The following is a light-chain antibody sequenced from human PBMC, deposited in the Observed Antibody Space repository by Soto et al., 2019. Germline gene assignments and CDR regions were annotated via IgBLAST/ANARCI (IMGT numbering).Light chain of an antibody. Sequence: DIQMTQSPSTLSASVGDRVTITCRASQSISTWLAWYQQKTGRAPKLLISDVSTVESGVPSRFSGSGSGTEFTLTISSLQPDDFATYFCQQYDTYSWTFGRGTKVESK. CDR2: DVS. J-gene: IGKJ1*01. CDR1: QSISTW. CDR3: QQYDTYSWT. V-gene: IGKV1-5*01.